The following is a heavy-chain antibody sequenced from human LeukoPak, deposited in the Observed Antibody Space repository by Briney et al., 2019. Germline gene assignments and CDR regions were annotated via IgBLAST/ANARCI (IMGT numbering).Heavy chain of an antibody. D-gene: IGHD3-22*01. V-gene: IGHV4-4*07. CDR3: ARLGDYYDSSGYYLGLNYYYYYGMDV. Sequence: SETLSLTCTVSGGSISSYYWSWIRQPAGKGLEWIGRIYTSGSTNYNPSLKSRVTMSVDTSKNQFSLKLSSVTAADTAVYYCARLGDYYDSSGYYLGLNYYYYYGMDVWGQGTTVTVSS. CDR2: IYTSGST. CDR1: GGSISSYY. J-gene: IGHJ6*02.